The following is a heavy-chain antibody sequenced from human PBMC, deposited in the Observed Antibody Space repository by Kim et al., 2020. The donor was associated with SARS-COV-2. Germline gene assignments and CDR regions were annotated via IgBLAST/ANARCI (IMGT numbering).Heavy chain of an antibody. CDR3: AKGDYCSSTSCFHPEYDFDY. Sequence: GGSLRLSCAASGFTFSSYAMSWVRQAPGKGLEWVSAISGSGGSTYYADSVKGRFTISRDNSKNTLYLQMNSLRAEDTAVYYCAKGDYCSSTSCFHPEYDFDYWGQGTLVTVSS. CDR2: ISGSGGST. J-gene: IGHJ4*02. CDR1: GFTFSSYA. D-gene: IGHD2-2*01. V-gene: IGHV3-23*01.